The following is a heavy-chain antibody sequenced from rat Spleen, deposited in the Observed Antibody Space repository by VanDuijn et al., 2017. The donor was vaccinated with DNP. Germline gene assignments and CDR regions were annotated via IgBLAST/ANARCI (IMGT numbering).Heavy chain of an antibody. CDR3: ARPDY. V-gene: IGHV5-7*01. CDR2: IDYDGSGT. Sequence: EVQLVESGGGLVQPGRSLKLSCAASGFTFNDYNMAWVRQAPKKGLEWVATIDYDGSGTFYRDSVKGRFTISRDNAKSTLYLQMDSLRSEDTATYYCARPDYWGRGVMVTVSS. CDR1: GFTFNDYN. J-gene: IGHJ2*01.